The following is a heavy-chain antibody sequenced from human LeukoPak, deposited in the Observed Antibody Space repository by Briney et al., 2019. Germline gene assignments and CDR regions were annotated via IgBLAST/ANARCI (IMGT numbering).Heavy chain of an antibody. Sequence: PSETLSLTCTVSGGSISSGSYYWSWIRQPAGKGLEWIGRIYTSGSTNYNPSLKSRVTISVDTSKNQFSLKLSSVTAADTAVYYCAREGIAAAGGNWFDPWGQGTLVTVSS. CDR2: IYTSGST. CDR1: GGSISSGSYY. D-gene: IGHD6-13*01. J-gene: IGHJ5*02. V-gene: IGHV4-61*02. CDR3: AREGIAAAGGNWFDP.